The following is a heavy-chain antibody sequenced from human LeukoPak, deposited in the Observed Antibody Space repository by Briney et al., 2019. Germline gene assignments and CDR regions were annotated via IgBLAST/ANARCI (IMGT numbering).Heavy chain of an antibody. CDR3: ARDHEGPDRFFDY. V-gene: IGHV3-7*01. D-gene: IGHD3-16*01. J-gene: IGHJ4*02. Sequence: GGSLRLSCAASGFTFSSYWMSWVRQAPGKGLEWVANINQDGSGKYYVDSVKGRFTISRDNAKNSLYLQMNSLRAEDTAVYYCARDHEGPDRFFDYWGQGTLVTVSS. CDR2: INQDGSGK. CDR1: GFTFSSYW.